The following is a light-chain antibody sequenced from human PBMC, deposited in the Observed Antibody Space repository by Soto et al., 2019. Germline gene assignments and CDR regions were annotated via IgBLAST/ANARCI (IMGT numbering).Light chain of an antibody. CDR3: QQRLMT. J-gene: IGKJ1*01. V-gene: IGKV3-11*01. CDR2: DAS. CDR1: QTVSTY. Sequence: EIVLTQSPATLSLSPGERATLSCRASQTVSTYLAWYQQKPGQAPRLLIYDASTSATGIPARFSGRGSGTDFTLTISSLEPDDFAVYYCQQRLMTFGQGTRVEIK.